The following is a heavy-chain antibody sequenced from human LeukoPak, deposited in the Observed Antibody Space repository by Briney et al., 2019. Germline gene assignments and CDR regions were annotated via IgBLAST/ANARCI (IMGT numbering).Heavy chain of an antibody. J-gene: IGHJ3*02. CDR1: GGSISSYY. V-gene: IGHV4-59*01. Sequence: SETLSLTCTVSGGSISSYYLSWIRQPPGKGLEWIGYIYYSGSTNYNPSLKSRVTISVDTSKNQFSLKLSSVTAADTAVYYCARESPAADLYDAFDIWGQGTMVTVSS. CDR2: IYYSGST. CDR3: ARESPAADLYDAFDI. D-gene: IGHD6-13*01.